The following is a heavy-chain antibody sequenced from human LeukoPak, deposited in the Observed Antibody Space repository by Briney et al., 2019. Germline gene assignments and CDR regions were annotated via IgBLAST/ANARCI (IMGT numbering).Heavy chain of an antibody. CDR3: ARVARGYDYSDYLLLDY. D-gene: IGHD4-11*01. CDR1: GYTFTGYY. J-gene: IGHJ4*02. V-gene: IGHV1-2*02. Sequence: ASVKVSCKASGYTFTGYYMHWVRQAPGQGLEWMGWINPNSGGTNYAQKFQGRVTMTRDTSISTAYMELSRLRSDDTAVYYCARVARGYDYSDYLLLDYWGQGTLVTVSS. CDR2: INPNSGGT.